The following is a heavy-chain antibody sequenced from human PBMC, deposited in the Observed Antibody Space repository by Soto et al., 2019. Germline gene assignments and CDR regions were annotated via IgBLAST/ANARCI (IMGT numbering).Heavy chain of an antibody. D-gene: IGHD6-13*01. CDR1: GFSISSYY. CDR3: ARIIGSSWYFDWFDP. Sequence: SETLSLTCTFSGFSISSYYWILIRQPPGKGLEWIGYIYYSGSTNYNPSLKSRVTISVDTSKNQFSLKLSSVTAADTAVYYCARIIGSSWYFDWFDPWGQGTLVTVSS. CDR2: IYYSGST. V-gene: IGHV4-59*01. J-gene: IGHJ5*02.